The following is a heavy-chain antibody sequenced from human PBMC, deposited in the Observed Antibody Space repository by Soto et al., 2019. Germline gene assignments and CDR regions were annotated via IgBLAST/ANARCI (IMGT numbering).Heavy chain of an antibody. CDR1: GFTFSSYG. V-gene: IGHV3-33*01. J-gene: IGHJ6*02. D-gene: IGHD2-2*01. Sequence: QVQLVESGGGVVQPGRSLRLSCAASGFTFSSYGMHWVRQAPGKGLEWVAVIWYDGSNKYYADSVKGRFTISRDNSKNTLYLQMNSLRAEDTAVYYCARDLYCSSTSCYFQSWLGGMDVWGQGTTVTVSS. CDR2: IWYDGSNK. CDR3: ARDLYCSSTSCYFQSWLGGMDV.